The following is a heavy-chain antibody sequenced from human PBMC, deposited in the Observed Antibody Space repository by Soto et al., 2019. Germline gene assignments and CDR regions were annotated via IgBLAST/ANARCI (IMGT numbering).Heavy chain of an antibody. CDR2: IYYSGST. D-gene: IGHD3-10*01. CDR3: ATVSAMVRTPTVDYFDY. V-gene: IGHV4-61*08. Sequence: SETLSLTCTVSGGSISSGDDHWMWIRQPPGMGLEWMGYIYYSGSTYYNPALKRRVTISVDTSTTQFSLKLSSVTAADTAVYYCATVSAMVRTPTVDYFDYWGQGTLVTVSS. CDR1: GGSISSGDDH. J-gene: IGHJ4*02.